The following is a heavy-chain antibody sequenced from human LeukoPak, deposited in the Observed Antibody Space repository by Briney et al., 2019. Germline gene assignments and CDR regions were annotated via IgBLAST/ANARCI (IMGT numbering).Heavy chain of an antibody. V-gene: IGHV1-18*01. CDR1: GYTFTSYG. CDR2: ISAYNGNT. CDR3: ARDRPRMVATKIIDY. J-gene: IGHJ4*02. Sequence: GASVTDSCKASGYTFTSYGISWVRQAPGQGLEWMGWISAYNGNTNYAQKLQGRVTMTTDTSTSTAYMELRSLRSDDTAVYYCARDRPRMVATKIIDYWGQGTLVTVSS. D-gene: IGHD5-12*01.